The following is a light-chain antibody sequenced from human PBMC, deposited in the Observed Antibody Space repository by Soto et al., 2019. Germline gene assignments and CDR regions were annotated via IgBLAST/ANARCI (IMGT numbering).Light chain of an antibody. CDR3: QQTYSVPHT. J-gene: IGKJ2*01. CDR2: GTS. V-gene: IGKV1-39*01. CDR1: QRVSTY. Sequence: DFLMTQSPSSLSASVGDRVTITCWAGQRVSTYLGWYQQKPGRAPKLLIHGTSKLESGVPLRFSGGGSGTDFTLNISSLQPEDFATYYCQQTYSVPHTFGQGTKLEIK.